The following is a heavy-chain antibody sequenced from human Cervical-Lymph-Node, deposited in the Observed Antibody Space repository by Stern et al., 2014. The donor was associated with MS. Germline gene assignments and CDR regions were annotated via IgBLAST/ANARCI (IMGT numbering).Heavy chain of an antibody. CDR2: ISDSGVYT. V-gene: IGHV3-23*04. CDR1: GFTFSTYA. CDR3: AKDLGRGVVVVPLYGLDV. D-gene: IGHD2-2*01. J-gene: IGHJ6*02. Sequence: EMQLVESGGGLVQPGGSLRLSCAASGFTFSTYAFSWVRQATGKGLEWVSSISDSGVYTYYADSVKGRFTISRDNSKSMLYLEMQSLRAEDTAVYHCAKDLGRGVVVVPLYGLDVWGQGTTVTVSS.